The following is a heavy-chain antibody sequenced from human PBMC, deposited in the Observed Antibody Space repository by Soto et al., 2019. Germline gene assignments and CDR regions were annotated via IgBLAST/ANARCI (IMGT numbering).Heavy chain of an antibody. CDR2: ISSSSSTI. Sequence: GGSLRLSCAASGFTLISYAMSWVRQAPGKGLEWVSYISSSSSTIFYTDSVKGRFTVSRDNSKNTLYLQMNSLRAEDTAVYYCAREDITMIIPQYYYYYGMDVWGQGTTVTVSS. V-gene: IGHV3-48*01. D-gene: IGHD3-22*01. J-gene: IGHJ6*02. CDR1: GFTLISYA. CDR3: AREDITMIIPQYYYYYGMDV.